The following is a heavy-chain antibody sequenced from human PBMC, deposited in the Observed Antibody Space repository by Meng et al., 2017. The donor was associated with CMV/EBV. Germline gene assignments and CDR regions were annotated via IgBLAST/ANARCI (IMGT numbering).Heavy chain of an antibody. D-gene: IGHD5-18*01. V-gene: IGHV4-34*01. CDR1: GFSFSSHW. Sequence: ESLKISCVGSGFSFSSHWLAWVRQPPGKGLEWIGEINHSGSTNYNPSLKSRVTISVDTSKNQFSLKLSSVTAADTAVYYCARASYGRSPFYYWGQGTLVTVSS. J-gene: IGHJ4*02. CDR3: ARASYGRSPFYY. CDR2: INHSGST.